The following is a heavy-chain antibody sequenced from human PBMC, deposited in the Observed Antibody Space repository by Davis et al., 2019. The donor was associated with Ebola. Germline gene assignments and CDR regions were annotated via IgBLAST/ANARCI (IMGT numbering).Heavy chain of an antibody. CDR3: ARARGANAYCGGDCYSGGYGMDV. J-gene: IGHJ6*02. V-gene: IGHV4-61*01. CDR1: GGSVSSGSYY. Sequence: PSETLSLTCTVSGGSVSSGSYYWSWIRQPPGKGLEWIGYIYYSGSTNYNPSLKSRVTISVDTSKNQFSLKLSSVTAADTAVYYCARARGANAYCGGDCYSGGYGMDVWGQGTTVTVSS. D-gene: IGHD2-21*02. CDR2: IYYSGST.